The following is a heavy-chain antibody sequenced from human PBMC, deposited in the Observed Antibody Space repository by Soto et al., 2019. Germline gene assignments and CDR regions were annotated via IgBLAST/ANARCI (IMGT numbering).Heavy chain of an antibody. J-gene: IGHJ3*02. CDR3: ARGPYDFWSGYVADAFVI. V-gene: IGHV3-30*03. CDR2: ISYDGHIV. Sequence: QVQLVESGGGVVQPGKSLRLSCAASGFTFSSYTMHWVRQAPGKGLEWVALISYDGHIVYYADSVKGRSTISRDNSKNTLYLQLNSLRAEDTAFYYCARGPYDFWSGYVADAFVIWGQGTVVTVSS. CDR1: GFTFSSYT. D-gene: IGHD3-3*01.